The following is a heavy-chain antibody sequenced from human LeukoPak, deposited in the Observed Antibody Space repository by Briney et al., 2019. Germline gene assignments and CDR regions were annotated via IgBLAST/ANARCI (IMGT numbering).Heavy chain of an antibody. Sequence: SETLSLTCTVSGGSISSHYWGWIRQPPGKGLEWIGYIYYSGSTNYNPSLKSRVTISVDTSKNQFSLKLSSVTAADTAVYYCASTYCGGDCYPPGPHAFDIWGQGTMVTVSS. D-gene: IGHD2-21*02. CDR1: GGSISSHY. J-gene: IGHJ3*02. CDR3: ASTYCGGDCYPPGPHAFDI. CDR2: IYYSGST. V-gene: IGHV4-59*11.